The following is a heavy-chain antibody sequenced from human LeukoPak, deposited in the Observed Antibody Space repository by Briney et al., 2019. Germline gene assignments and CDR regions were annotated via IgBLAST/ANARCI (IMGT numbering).Heavy chain of an antibody. J-gene: IGHJ5*02. CDR1: GGSIRSSNYY. CDR3: AREGTAGTNLNWFDP. V-gene: IGHV4-61*01. CDR2: ISYSGST. Sequence: SETLSLTCTVSGGSIRSSNYYWSWIRQPPGKGLEWIGYISYSGSTNFNPSLKSRVTISVDTSKNQFSLKLSSVTAADTAVYYCAREGTAGTNLNWFDPWGQGTLVTVSS. D-gene: IGHD1-1*01.